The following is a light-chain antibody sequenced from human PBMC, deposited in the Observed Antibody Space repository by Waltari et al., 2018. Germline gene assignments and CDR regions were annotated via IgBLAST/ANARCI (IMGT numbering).Light chain of an antibody. V-gene: IGKV1-39*01. CDR2: AAS. CDR1: QTISNY. Sequence: DIQMTQSPSSLSASVGDRVTITCRASQTISNYLNWYQQKPGKAPNLLIFAASSLQSGVPSRFSGSGSGTDFTLTISSLQPEDFATYYCQQSYSTPRTFGQGTNLEIK. J-gene: IGKJ2*01. CDR3: QQSYSTPRT.